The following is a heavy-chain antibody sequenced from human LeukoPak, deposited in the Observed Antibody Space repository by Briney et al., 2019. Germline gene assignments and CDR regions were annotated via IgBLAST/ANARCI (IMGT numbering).Heavy chain of an antibody. J-gene: IGHJ6*03. CDR3: AKTYSDFWSGYYTVDYYMDV. CDR2: ISGIGGST. CDR1: GFTFSSYA. V-gene: IGHV3-23*01. D-gene: IGHD3-3*01. Sequence: GGSLRLSCAASGFTFSSYAMSWVRQAPGKGLEWVSAISGIGGSTYYADSVKGRFTISRDNSKNTLYLQMNSLRAEDTAVYYCAKTYSDFWSGYYTVDYYMDVWGKGTAVTVSS.